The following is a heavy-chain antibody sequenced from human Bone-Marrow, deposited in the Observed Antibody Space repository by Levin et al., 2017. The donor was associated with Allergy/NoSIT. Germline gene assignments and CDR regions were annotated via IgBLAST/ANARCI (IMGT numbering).Heavy chain of an antibody. J-gene: IGHJ4*02. Sequence: PSSETLSLTCAASGFTVSSNYMSWVRQAPGKGLEWVSVIYSGGTTYYADSVKGRFTISRDNSKNTLYLQMNSLRAEDTAVYYCARGGPDGSFDYWGQGTLVTVSS. CDR3: ARGGPDGSFDY. CDR1: GFTVSSNY. V-gene: IGHV3-66*01. D-gene: IGHD1-1*01. CDR2: IYSGGTT.